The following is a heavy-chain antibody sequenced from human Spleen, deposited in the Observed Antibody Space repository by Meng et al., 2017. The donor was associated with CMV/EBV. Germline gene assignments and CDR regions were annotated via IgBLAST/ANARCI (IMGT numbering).Heavy chain of an antibody. Sequence: SETLSLTCAVSGGSISSYYWSWIRQPPGKGLEWIGYIYYGGSTNYSPSLKSRVTISADTSKNQFSLKLSPVTAADTAVYYCARLEQFYSDPYYYYGMDVWGQGTTVTVSS. D-gene: IGHD2/OR15-2a*01. J-gene: IGHJ6*02. CDR2: IYYGGST. V-gene: IGHV4-59*01. CDR3: ARLEQFYSDPYYYYGMDV. CDR1: GGSISSYY.